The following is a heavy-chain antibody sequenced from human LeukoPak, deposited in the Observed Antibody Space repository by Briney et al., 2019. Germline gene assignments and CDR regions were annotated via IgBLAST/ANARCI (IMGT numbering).Heavy chain of an antibody. CDR1: GGSNSINH. Sequence: SETLSLTCTVSGGSNSINHWSWIRQPPGKGLEWIGDIYYRGSTNYSPSLKRRVIMSLDTSKTQFSLKLRSVTAADTAVYYCATKVTNNWSLDIWGPGTLVTVSS. D-gene: IGHD1-1*01. CDR2: IYYRGST. J-gene: IGHJ3*02. V-gene: IGHV4-59*01. CDR3: ATKVTNNWSLDI.